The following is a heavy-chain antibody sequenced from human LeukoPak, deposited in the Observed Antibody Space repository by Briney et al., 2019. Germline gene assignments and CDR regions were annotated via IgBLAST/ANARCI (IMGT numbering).Heavy chain of an antibody. D-gene: IGHD6-25*01. J-gene: IGHJ2*01. CDR3: ARGKSYWYFDL. CDR1: GGSISSYY. V-gene: IGHV4-59*01. CDR2: IYYSGNT. Sequence: SETLCLTCTVSGGSISSYYWSWIRQPPGKGLEWIGYIYYSGNTNYKPSLKSRVTISVDTSKNQLSLKLSSVTAADTAVYYCARGKSYWYFDLWGRGTLVTVSS.